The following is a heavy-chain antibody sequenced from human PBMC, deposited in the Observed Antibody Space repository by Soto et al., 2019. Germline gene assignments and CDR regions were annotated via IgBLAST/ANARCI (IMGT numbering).Heavy chain of an antibody. J-gene: IGHJ5*02. V-gene: IGHV1-18*01. CDR2: ISTDNGNT. CDR1: GYTFTSSG. D-gene: IGHD3-10*01. Sequence: ASVKVSCKASGYTFTSSGISWVRQAPGQGLEWMGWISTDNGNTNYAQHLQGRVSMTTDTSTSTAYMELRSLRSDDTAVYYCARGVGSGSYYNQYNWFDPWGQGTLVTVSS. CDR3: ARGVGSGSYYNQYNWFDP.